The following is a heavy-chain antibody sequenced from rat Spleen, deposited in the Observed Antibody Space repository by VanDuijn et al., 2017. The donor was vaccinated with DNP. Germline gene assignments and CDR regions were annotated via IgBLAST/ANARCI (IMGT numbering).Heavy chain of an antibody. J-gene: IGHJ2*01. CDR3: ARHYTY. CDR2: IQSGGDT. V-gene: IGHV2-27*01. D-gene: IGHD1-2*01. CDR1: GFSLTRYH. Sequence: QVQLKESGPGLVQPSQTLSLTCTVSGFSLTRYHVHWVRQPPGKGLEWMGRIQSGGDTDYNSALKSRLSISWDTSKSQVFLKMNSVQAEDTAMYFCARHYTYWGQGVMVTVSS.